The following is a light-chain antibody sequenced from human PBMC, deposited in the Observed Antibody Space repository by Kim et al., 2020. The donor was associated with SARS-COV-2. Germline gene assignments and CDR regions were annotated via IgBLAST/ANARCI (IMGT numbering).Light chain of an antibody. J-gene: IGKJ4*01. CDR1: QSGSSY. V-gene: IGKV3-11*01. CDR3: QQRTTSLT. CDR2: DAS. Sequence: SLSPGERATLSCRTSQSGSSYLAWYQQKPGQAPRLLIYDASQRAPGIPAMFSGGGYITEFTLTISSLEPEDSAVYYCQQRTTSLTFGGGTKVDIK.